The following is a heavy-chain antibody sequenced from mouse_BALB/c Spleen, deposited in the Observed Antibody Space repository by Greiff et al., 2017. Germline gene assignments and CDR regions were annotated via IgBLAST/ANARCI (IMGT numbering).Heavy chain of an antibody. Sequence: VQLQQPGAELVKPGASVKLSCKASGYTFTSYWMHWVKQRPGQGLEWIGEINPSNGRTNYNEKFKSKATLTVDKSSSTAYMQLSSLTSEDSAVYYCARKATVVARGFAYWGQGTLVTVSA. V-gene: IGHV1S81*02. D-gene: IGHD1-1*01. J-gene: IGHJ3*01. CDR3: ARKATVVARGFAY. CDR2: INPSNGRT. CDR1: GYTFTSYW.